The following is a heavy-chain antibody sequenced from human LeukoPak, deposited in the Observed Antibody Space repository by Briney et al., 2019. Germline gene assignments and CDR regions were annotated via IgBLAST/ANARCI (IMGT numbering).Heavy chain of an antibody. CDR1: GGSISSYY. CDR2: IYYSGST. J-gene: IGHJ4*02. D-gene: IGHD2-2*01. V-gene: IGHV4-59*01. Sequence: PSETLSLTCTVSGGSISSYYWSWIRQPPGKGLEWIGYIYYSGSTNYNPSLKSRVTISVDTSKNQFSLKLRSVTAADTAVYYCAREARYCSSTSCYFRPFDYWGQGTLVTVAS. CDR3: AREARYCSSTSCYFRPFDY.